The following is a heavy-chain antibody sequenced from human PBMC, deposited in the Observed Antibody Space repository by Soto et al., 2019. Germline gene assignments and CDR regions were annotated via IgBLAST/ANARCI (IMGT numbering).Heavy chain of an antibody. Sequence: EVQLVESGGALVQPGGSLRISCVVSGFNFRGYWMSWVRQAPGKGLEWVATMNEDGSEIYYVASVKGRFAISRDNDENFLHLQMNYVSAEDTGVYFCVRDVGFDYANWGQGTLVTVSS. CDR2: MNEDGSEI. CDR3: VRDVGFDYAN. J-gene: IGHJ4*02. V-gene: IGHV3-7*01. D-gene: IGHD3-16*01. CDR1: GFNFRGYW.